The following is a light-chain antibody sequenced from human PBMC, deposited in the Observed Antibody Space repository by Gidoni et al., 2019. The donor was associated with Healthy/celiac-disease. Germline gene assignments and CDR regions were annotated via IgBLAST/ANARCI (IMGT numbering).Light chain of an antibody. CDR3: QQYNSQGT. CDR1: QSISSW. J-gene: IGKJ1*01. CDR2: KAS. Sequence: DIQMTQSPSTLSASVGDRVTITCRASQSISSWLAWYQQKPGKAPKLLIYKASSLESGVPSRFSGSGSGTEFTLTISSLQPDDFANYYCQQYNSQGTFGQXTKVEIK. V-gene: IGKV1-5*03.